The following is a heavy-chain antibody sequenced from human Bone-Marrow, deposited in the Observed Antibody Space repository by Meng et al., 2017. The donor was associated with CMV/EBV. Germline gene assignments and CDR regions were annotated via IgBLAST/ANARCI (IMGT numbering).Heavy chain of an antibody. Sequence: GGSLRLSCAASGFTFSNYWMSWVRQAPGKGLEWVANIKEDGSEKYYVDSTKGRFTISRDNANNSLYLQMNSLRAEDTAVYYCAREGDYNGYYYGMDVWGQGTTVTVSS. CDR1: GFTFSNYW. CDR2: IKEDGSEK. J-gene: IGHJ6*02. D-gene: IGHD4-11*01. CDR3: AREGDYNGYYYGMDV. V-gene: IGHV3-7*01.